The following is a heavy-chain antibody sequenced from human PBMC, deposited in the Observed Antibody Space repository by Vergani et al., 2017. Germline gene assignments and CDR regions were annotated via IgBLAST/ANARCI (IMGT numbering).Heavy chain of an antibody. Sequence: QVQLQESGPGLVKPSETLSLTCTVSGGSVNSGSYYWSWIRQPAGKGLEWIAYIYYSGSTNYNPSLKSRVTISIDTSKNQFPLKLSSVTAADTAVYYCARTGYYYYMDVWGKGTTVTVSS. CDR2: IYYSGST. CDR1: GGSVNSGSYY. J-gene: IGHJ6*03. V-gene: IGHV4-61*10. CDR3: ARTGYYYYMDV.